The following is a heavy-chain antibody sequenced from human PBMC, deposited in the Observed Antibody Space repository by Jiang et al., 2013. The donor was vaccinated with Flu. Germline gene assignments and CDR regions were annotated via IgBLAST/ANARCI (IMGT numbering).Heavy chain of an antibody. D-gene: IGHD2-21*02. Sequence: SGAEVKKPGASVKVSCKASGYTFTSYAMHWVRQAPGQRLEWMGWINAGNGNTKYSQKFQGRVTITRDTSASTAYMELSSLRSEDTAVYYCARAAQVVTAIRRAEYFQHWGQGTLVTVSS. V-gene: IGHV1-3*01. J-gene: IGHJ1*01. CDR3: ARAAQVVTAIRRAEYFQH. CDR2: INAGNGNT. CDR1: GYTFTSYA.